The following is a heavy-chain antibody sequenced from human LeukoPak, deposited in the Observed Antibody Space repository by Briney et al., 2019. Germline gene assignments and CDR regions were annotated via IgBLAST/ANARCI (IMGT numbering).Heavy chain of an antibody. V-gene: IGHV3-30-3*01. J-gene: IGHJ4*02. D-gene: IGHD5-12*01. Sequence: TGGSLRLSCAASGFTFSSYAMHWVRQAPGKGLEGVAVISYDGSNKYYADSVKGRFTISRDNSKNTLYLQMNSLRAEDTAVYYCARVRGYSGYEILDYWGQGTLVTVSS. CDR2: ISYDGSNK. CDR3: ARVRGYSGYEILDY. CDR1: GFTFSSYA.